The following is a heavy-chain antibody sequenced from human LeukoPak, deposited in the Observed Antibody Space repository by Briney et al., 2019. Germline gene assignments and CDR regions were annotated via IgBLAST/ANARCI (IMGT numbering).Heavy chain of an antibody. CDR2: INPNSGGT. D-gene: IGHD1-1*01. V-gene: IGHV1-2*02. Sequence: ASVKVSCKASGYTFTGYYVHWVRQAPGQGLEWMGWINPNSGGTNYAQKFQGRVTMTRDTSINTAYMELSKLRSDDTAVYYCARGGWTRTTSIDYWGQGTLVSVSS. CDR1: GYTFTGYY. J-gene: IGHJ4*02. CDR3: ARGGWTRTTSIDY.